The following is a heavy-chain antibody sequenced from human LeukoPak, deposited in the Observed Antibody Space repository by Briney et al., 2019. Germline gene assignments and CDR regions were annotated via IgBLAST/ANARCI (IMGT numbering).Heavy chain of an antibody. V-gene: IGHV3-74*01. CDR2: INSDGTDT. J-gene: IGHJ4*02. CDR1: GFTFSTYW. D-gene: IGHD5-24*01. Sequence: GGSLRLSCATPGFTFSTYWMHWVRQAPGKGLVWVSRINSDGTDTSYADSVKGRFTISRDNAKNTLYLQMNSLRAEDTAMYFCARDGYNWVHFDYWGQGILVTVSS. CDR3: ARDGYNWVHFDY.